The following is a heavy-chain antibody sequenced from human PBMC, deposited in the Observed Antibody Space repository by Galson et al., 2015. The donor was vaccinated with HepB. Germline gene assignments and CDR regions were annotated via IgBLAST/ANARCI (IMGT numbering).Heavy chain of an antibody. Sequence: SETLSLTCPVSGGSISSSSYYWGWIRQPPRKGLEWIGNIYYSGSTYYNPSLKSRVTISVDTSKNQFSLKLSSVTAADTAVYYCARGRGFRSIYFDYWGQGTLVTVSS. CDR3: ARGRGFRSIYFDY. CDR1: GGSISSSSYY. D-gene: IGHD2/OR15-2a*01. J-gene: IGHJ4*02. V-gene: IGHV4-39*07. CDR2: IYYSGST.